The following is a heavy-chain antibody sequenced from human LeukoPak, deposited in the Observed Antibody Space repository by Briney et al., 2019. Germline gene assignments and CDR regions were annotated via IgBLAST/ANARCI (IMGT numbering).Heavy chain of an antibody. CDR3: AREDDYGDYTLWG. D-gene: IGHD4-17*01. Sequence: GGSLRLSCAASGFTFSGYAMHWVRQAPGKGLEWVAVISYDGSNKYYADSVKGRFTISRDNSKNTLYLQMNSLRAEDTAVYYCAREDDYGDYTLWGWGQATLVTVS. CDR1: GFTFSGYA. J-gene: IGHJ4*02. CDR2: ISYDGSNK. V-gene: IGHV3-30*04.